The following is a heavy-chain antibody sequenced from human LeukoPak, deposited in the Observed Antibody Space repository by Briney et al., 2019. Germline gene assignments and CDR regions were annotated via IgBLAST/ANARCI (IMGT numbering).Heavy chain of an antibody. V-gene: IGHV3-74*01. Sequence: GGSLRLSCATSGSTFTYSWMHWVRQTPGKGLLWVSRISSDGATTNYVDSVKGRFTISRDNAKNTIYLQMNSLRVDGTGIYYCASGWSNFNYWGQGTLVAVSS. J-gene: IGHJ4*02. CDR2: ISSDGATT. D-gene: IGHD6-19*01. CDR3: ASGWSNFNY. CDR1: GSTFTYSW.